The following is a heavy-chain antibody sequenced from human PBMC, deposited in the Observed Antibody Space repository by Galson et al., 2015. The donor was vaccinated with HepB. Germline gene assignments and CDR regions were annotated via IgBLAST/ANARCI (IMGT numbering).Heavy chain of an antibody. J-gene: IGHJ4*02. Sequence: SVKVSCKASGYTFTTSGITWVRQAXXXGLXXXGWISXYXGNRNYAQNFQGRVTLTTDTPTSTAYMELRSLRSDDTAVYYCARSGGWDQRHLSGAPGTYWGQGTLVTVSS. CDR3: ARSGGWDQRHLSGAPGTY. V-gene: IGHV1-18*01. D-gene: IGHD1-26*01. CDR1: GYTFTTSG. CDR2: ISXYXGNR.